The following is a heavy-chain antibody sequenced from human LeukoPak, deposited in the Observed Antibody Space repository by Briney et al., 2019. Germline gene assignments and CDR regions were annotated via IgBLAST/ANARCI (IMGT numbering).Heavy chain of an antibody. Sequence: GGSLRLYCAASGFTFSNYAMNWVRQAPGKGLEWVSSISRSGNFIYYGDSVKGRFTISRDNAKNSLYLQMNSLRAEDTAVYYCARVETTGRTWGQGTLVSVSA. CDR1: GFTFSNYA. D-gene: IGHD1-14*01. CDR2: ISRSGNFI. CDR3: ARVETTGRT. J-gene: IGHJ4*02. V-gene: IGHV3-21*01.